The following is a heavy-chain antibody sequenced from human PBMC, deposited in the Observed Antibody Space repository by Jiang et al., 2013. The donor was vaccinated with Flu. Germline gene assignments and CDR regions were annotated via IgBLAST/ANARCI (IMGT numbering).Heavy chain of an antibody. D-gene: IGHD3-22*01. Sequence: KPTQTLTLTCTFSGFSLNVGGVGVGWIRQPPGKALEWLALIYWDGDKHYSPSLKSRLTITKDTSKNQVFLTMTNMGPVDTVTYYCAHRLLDYDNIGYPFDYWGQGTLVSVSS. V-gene: IGHV2-5*02. J-gene: IGHJ4*02. CDR3: AHRLLDYDNIGYPFDY. CDR2: IYWDGDK. CDR1: GFSLNVGGVG.